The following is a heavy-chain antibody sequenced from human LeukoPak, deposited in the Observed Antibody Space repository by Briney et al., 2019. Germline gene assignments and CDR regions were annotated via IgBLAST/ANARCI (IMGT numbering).Heavy chain of an antibody. CDR1: GYTLTELS. CDR2: FDPEDGET. Sequence: ASVKVSCKVSGYTLTELSMHWVRQAPGKGLEWMGGFDPEDGETIYAQKFQGRVTMTEDTSTDTAYMELSSLRSEDTAVYYCATRASIAVRGLEYYMDVWGKGTTVTVSS. CDR3: ATRASIAVRGLEYYMDV. V-gene: IGHV1-24*01. J-gene: IGHJ6*03. D-gene: IGHD6-6*01.